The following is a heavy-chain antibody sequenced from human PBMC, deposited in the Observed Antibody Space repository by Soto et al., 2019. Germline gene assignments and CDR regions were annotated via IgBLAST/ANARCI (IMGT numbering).Heavy chain of an antibody. CDR1: GFTFSDYY. D-gene: IGHD4-17*01. CDR2: ISSSSSSI. J-gene: IGHJ5*02. Sequence: GGSLRLSCAASGFTFSDYYMSWIRQTPGKGLEWISYISSSSSSIYYADSVKGRFTISRDNAKNSLYLQMNSLRVEDTAVYYCAGETYGGNPLGPWGQGTLVTVSS. V-gene: IGHV3-11*04. CDR3: AGETYGGNPLGP.